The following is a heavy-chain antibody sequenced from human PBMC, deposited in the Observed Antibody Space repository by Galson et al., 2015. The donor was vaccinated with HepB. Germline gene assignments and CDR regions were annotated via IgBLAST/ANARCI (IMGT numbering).Heavy chain of an antibody. CDR1: GYTFTTYG. V-gene: IGHV1-18*01. D-gene: IGHD2-15*01. Sequence: SVKVSCKASGYTFTTYGINWLRQAPGQGLEWMGRISTYNGNTNYAQKFQGRVTMTRDTSTSTVYMELSSLRSEDTAVYYCARDEGFCSGGNCYSNDYWGQGTLVTVSS. CDR2: ISTYNGNT. CDR3: ARDEGFCSGGNCYSNDY. J-gene: IGHJ4*02.